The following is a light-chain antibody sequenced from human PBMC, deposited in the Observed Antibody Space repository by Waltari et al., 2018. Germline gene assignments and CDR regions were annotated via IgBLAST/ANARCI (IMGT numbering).Light chain of an antibody. CDR1: SSDIGDNY. V-gene: IGLV1-51*02. CDR3: ATWDSSLRAEV. J-gene: IGLJ3*02. CDR2: END. Sequence: QSVLTQPPSVSAAPGQRVTIPCSGSSSDIGDNYVSWYQQLPGTAPKLLVYENDNRPSEIPDRFSASKSGTSATLAITGLQTGDEADYYCATWDSSLRAEVFGGGTKLTVL.